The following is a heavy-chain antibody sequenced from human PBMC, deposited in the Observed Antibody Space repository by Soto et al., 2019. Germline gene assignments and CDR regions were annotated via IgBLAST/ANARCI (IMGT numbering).Heavy chain of an antibody. D-gene: IGHD6-13*01. Sequence: SAKVSCKASGGTFSSCTISWMRQAPGQGLEWMGRIIPILGIANYAQKFQGRVTITADKSTSTAYMELSSLRSEDTAVYYCARDDIAAPFGPWGQGTLVTVSS. CDR2: IIPILGIA. CDR1: GGTFSSCT. CDR3: ARDDIAAPFGP. J-gene: IGHJ5*02. V-gene: IGHV1-69*04.